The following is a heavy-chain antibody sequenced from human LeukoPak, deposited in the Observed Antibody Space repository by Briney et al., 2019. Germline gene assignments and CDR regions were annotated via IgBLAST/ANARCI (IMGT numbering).Heavy chain of an antibody. D-gene: IGHD2-15*01. Sequence: GGSLRLSCAASGFTFSTYAMSWVRQAPGKGLEWVCAISAGGDATFYADSVKGQFTVSRDNPKNTLSLQMNSLRGEDTAIYYCADHFPYCSRGSCSYFDHWGQGTLVTVSS. CDR1: GFTFSTYA. V-gene: IGHV3-23*01. CDR3: ADHFPYCSRGSCSYFDH. J-gene: IGHJ4*02. CDR2: ISAGGDAT.